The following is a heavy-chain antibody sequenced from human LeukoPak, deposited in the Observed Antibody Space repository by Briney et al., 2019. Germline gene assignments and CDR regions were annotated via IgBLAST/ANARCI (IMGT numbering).Heavy chain of an antibody. V-gene: IGHV1-69*04. CDR2: IIPILGIA. CDR1: GGTFSSYA. J-gene: IGHJ6*02. D-gene: IGHD2-15*01. Sequence: SVKVSCKASGGTFSSYAISWVRQAPGQGLEWMGRIIPILGIANYAQKFQGRVTITADKSTSTAYMELSSLRSEDTAVYYCARACGGSCYYYYGMDVWGQGTTVTVSS. CDR3: ARACGGSCYYYYGMDV.